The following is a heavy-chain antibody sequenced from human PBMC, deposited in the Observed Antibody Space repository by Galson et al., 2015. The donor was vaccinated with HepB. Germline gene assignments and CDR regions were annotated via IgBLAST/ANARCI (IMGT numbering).Heavy chain of an antibody. V-gene: IGHV1-8*01. CDR1: GYTFTSYD. Sequence: SVKVSCKTSGYTFTSYDINWVRQATGQGLEWMGWMNPNSGNTGYAQKFQGRVTMTRNTSISTAYMELSSLRSEDTAVYYCARAPYKSEGYYYYMDVWGKGTTVTVSS. D-gene: IGHD1-1*01. CDR3: ARAPYKSEGYYYYMDV. J-gene: IGHJ6*03. CDR2: MNPNSGNT.